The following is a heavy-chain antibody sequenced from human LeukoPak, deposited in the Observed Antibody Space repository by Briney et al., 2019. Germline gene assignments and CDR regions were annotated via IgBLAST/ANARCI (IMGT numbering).Heavy chain of an antibody. J-gene: IGHJ3*02. CDR1: GGTFSSYT. Sequence: SVKVSCKASGGTFSSYTISWVRQAPGQGLEWMGRIIPILGIANSAQKFQGRVTITADKSTSTAYMELSSLRSEDTAVYYCARDWGFGSGSYNAFDIWGQGTMVTVSS. CDR3: ARDWGFGSGSYNAFDI. V-gene: IGHV1-69*04. CDR2: IIPILGIA. D-gene: IGHD1-26*01.